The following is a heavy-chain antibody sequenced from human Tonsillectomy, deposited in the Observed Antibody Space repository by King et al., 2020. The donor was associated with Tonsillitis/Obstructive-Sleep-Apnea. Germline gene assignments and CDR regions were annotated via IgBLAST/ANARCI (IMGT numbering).Heavy chain of an antibody. D-gene: IGHD6-25*01. CDR2: ISYDGSNK. CDR3: AKGVNLVADYYGMDV. J-gene: IGHJ6*02. V-gene: IGHV3-30*18. Sequence: VQLVESGGGVVQPGRSLRLSCAASGFTFSSYGMHWVRQAPGKGLEWVAVISYDGSNKYYADSVKGRFTISRDNSKNTLYLQMNSLRAEDTAVYYCAKGVNLVADYYGMDVWGQGTTVTVSS. CDR1: GFTFSSYG.